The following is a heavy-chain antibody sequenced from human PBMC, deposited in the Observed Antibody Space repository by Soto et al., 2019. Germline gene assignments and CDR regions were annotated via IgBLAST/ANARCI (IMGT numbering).Heavy chain of an antibody. CDR2: IYHSGST. D-gene: IGHD2-2*01. V-gene: IGHV4-30-2*01. CDR3: ARDRVVVVPAALREYYYYGMDV. CDR1: GGSISSGGYS. Sequence: SETLSLTCAVSGGSISSGGYSWSWIRQPPGKGLEWIGYIYHSGSTYYNPSLKSRVTISVDRSKNQFSLKLSSVTAADTAVYYCARDRVVVVPAALREYYYYGMDVWGQGTTVTVSS. J-gene: IGHJ6*02.